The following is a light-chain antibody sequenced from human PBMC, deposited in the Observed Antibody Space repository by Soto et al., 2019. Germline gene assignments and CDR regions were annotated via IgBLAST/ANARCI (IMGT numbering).Light chain of an antibody. CDR1: SSDIGGYNS. V-gene: IGLV2-8*01. J-gene: IGLJ2*01. Sequence: QSALTQPPSASGSPGQSVTISCTGTSSDIGGYNSVSWYQHHPAKAPKLIIYDVTKRPSGVPDRFSGSKSGNTASLTVSGLQAEDEVDYYCSSYAATNKVTFGGGTKLTVL. CDR2: DVT. CDR3: SSYAATNKVT.